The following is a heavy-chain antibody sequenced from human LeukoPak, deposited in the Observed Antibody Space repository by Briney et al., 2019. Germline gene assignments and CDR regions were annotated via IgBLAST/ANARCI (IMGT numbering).Heavy chain of an antibody. D-gene: IGHD3-10*01. CDR2: ISSGSSYT. J-gene: IGHJ4*02. V-gene: IGHV3-11*06. CDR3: ARDLVRGTSDY. Sequence: GGSLRLSCAASGFTFSDYYMSWIRQSPGKGLQGGSYISSGSSYTNYADSVKGRFTISRDNAKNSLYLQMNGLRDEDTAVYYCARDLVRGTSDYWGQGTLVTVSS. CDR1: GFTFSDYY.